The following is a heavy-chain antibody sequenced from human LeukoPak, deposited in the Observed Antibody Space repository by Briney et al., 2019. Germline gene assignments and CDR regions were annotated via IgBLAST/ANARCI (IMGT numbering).Heavy chain of an antibody. CDR1: GFTVSSNY. V-gene: IGHV3-66*01. CDR3: ARGHNFGRLHPFDY. D-gene: IGHD3-9*01. J-gene: IGHJ4*02. CDR2: IYSGGST. Sequence: GGSLRLSCAAPGFTVSSNYMSWVRQAPGKGLEWVSVIYSGGSTYYADSVKGRFTISRDNSKNALYLQMNSLRAEDTAVYYCARGHNFGRLHPFDYWGQGTLVTVSS.